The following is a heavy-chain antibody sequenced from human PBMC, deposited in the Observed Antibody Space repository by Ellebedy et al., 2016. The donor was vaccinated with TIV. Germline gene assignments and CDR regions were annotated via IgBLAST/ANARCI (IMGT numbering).Heavy chain of an antibody. Sequence: ASVKVSCKASGYTFTDYYVHWVRPAPGQGLEWMGWINPNSGGTNYAQKFQGWVTMTRDTSISTAYMELSRLRSDDTAVYYCARDGAVTTVFDYWGQGTLVTVSS. J-gene: IGHJ4*02. CDR1: GYTFTDYY. V-gene: IGHV1-2*04. D-gene: IGHD4-17*01. CDR2: INPNSGGT. CDR3: ARDGAVTTVFDY.